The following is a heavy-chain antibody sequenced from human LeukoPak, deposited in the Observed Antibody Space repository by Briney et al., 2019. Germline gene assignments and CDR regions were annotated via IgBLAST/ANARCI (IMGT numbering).Heavy chain of an antibody. CDR2: IYSGGST. D-gene: IGHD3-10*01. V-gene: IGHV3-53*01. CDR1: GFTVSSNY. Sequence: GGSLRLSCAASGFTVSSNYMSWVRQAPGKGLEWVSVIYSGGSTYYADSVKGRFTISRDNSQNTLYLQMDSLRAEDTAVYYCARVRITQYYYYGMDVWGQGTTVTVSS. CDR3: ARVRITQYYYYGMDV. J-gene: IGHJ6*02.